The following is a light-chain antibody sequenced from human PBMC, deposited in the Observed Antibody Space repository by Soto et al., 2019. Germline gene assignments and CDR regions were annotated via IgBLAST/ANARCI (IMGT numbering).Light chain of an antibody. CDR3: QQVDSYPLT. Sequence: IQLTQSPSFLSASVGDRVTITCRASQDINRYVAWYQQKSGQAPKLLIYRASNLQRGVPSRVSGSGSGTHFTLTISNLQPEDFATYHCQQVDSYPLTFGGGTKLEIK. J-gene: IGKJ4*01. CDR1: QDINRY. CDR2: RAS. V-gene: IGKV1-9*01.